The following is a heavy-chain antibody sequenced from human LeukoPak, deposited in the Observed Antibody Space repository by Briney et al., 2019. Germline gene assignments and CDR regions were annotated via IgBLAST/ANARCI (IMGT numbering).Heavy chain of an antibody. V-gene: IGHV3-20*04. CDR1: GFTFDDYG. J-gene: IGHJ4*02. D-gene: IGHD6-19*01. CDR2: INWNGGST. CDR3: ARDISSGWYFDY. Sequence: GGSLRLSCAVSGFTFDDYGMSWVRQARGKGLEWVSGINWNGGSTGYVDSVKGRFTISRDNAKNSLHLQMNSLRAEDTALYYCARDISSGWYFDYWGQGTLVTVSS.